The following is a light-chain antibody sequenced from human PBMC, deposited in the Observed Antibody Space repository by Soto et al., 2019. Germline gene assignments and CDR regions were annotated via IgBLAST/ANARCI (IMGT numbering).Light chain of an antibody. Sequence: SALTQPRPVSGSPGQSVTISCTGTSSDVGRYNYVSWYQHHPGKAPKLMIYGVNERPSGVPDRFSGSKSGNTASLTISGLQAEDEADYHCCSYAGSYILVFGGGTKVTVL. J-gene: IGLJ3*02. V-gene: IGLV2-11*01. CDR3: CSYAGSYILV. CDR2: GVN. CDR1: SSDVGRYNY.